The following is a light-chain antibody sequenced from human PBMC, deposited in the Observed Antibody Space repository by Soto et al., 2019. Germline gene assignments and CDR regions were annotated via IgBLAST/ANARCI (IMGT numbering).Light chain of an antibody. CDR2: DVS. J-gene: IGKJ5*01. CDR3: QQYNNWPFS. V-gene: IGKV3-15*01. Sequence: EIRMTQSPGTLSVSLGESPTLXXRAAQGGTTNFAWYQQKSGQSPRXFIYDVSNRATGVPARFSGSGAETDFTLTISGLRSEDSAVYFCQQYNNWPFSFGQGTRLEIK. CDR1: QGGTTN.